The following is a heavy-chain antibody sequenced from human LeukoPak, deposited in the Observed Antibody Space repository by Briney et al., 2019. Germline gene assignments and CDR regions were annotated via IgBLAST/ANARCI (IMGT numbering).Heavy chain of an antibody. D-gene: IGHD6-13*01. CDR3: AREQYSSTYTNWFDP. CDR2: ISSSSSYI. V-gene: IGHV3-11*06. Sequence: PGGSLRLSCAASGFTFSDYYMSWIRQAPGKGLEWVSFISSSSSYIYYADSVKGRFTVSRDNAKNSLYLQVNSLRAEDTAVYYCAREQYSSTYTNWFDPWGQGTLVTVSS. CDR1: GFTFSDYY. J-gene: IGHJ5*02.